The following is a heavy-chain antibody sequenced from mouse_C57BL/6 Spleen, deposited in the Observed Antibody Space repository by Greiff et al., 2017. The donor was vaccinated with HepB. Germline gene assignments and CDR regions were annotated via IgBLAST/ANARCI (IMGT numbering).Heavy chain of an antibody. Sequence: QVQLKQPGAELVKPGASVKLSCKASGYTFTSYWMHWVKQRPGRGLEWIGRIDPNSGGTKYNEKFKSKATLTVDKPSSTAYMQLSSLTSEDSAVYYCARGWLPFHYYAMDYWGQGTSVTVSS. CDR3: ARGWLPFHYYAMDY. CDR2: IDPNSGGT. D-gene: IGHD2-3*01. V-gene: IGHV1-72*01. J-gene: IGHJ4*01. CDR1: GYTFTSYW.